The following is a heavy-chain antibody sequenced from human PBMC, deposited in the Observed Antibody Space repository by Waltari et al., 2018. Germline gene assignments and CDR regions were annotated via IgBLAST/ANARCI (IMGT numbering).Heavy chain of an antibody. D-gene: IGHD6-13*01. CDR2: IYYSGST. J-gene: IGHJ3*02. V-gene: IGHV4-59*01. Sequence: QVQLQESGPGLVKPSETLSLTCTVSGGSISSYYWSWIRTPPGKGLEWIGYIYYSGSTNYNPSLKSRVTISVDTSKNQFSLKLSSVTAADTAVYYCATQPIAAAGDDAFDIWGQGTMVTVSS. CDR1: GGSISSYY. CDR3: ATQPIAAAGDDAFDI.